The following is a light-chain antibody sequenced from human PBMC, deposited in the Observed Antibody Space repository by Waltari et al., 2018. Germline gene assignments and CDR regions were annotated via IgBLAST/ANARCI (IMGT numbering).Light chain of an antibody. J-gene: IGKJ2*01. Sequence: TLAPATLSLSPGETATLSCRASQSVGTYLAWYQQKPGQAPRLLIYDASNRATGIPDRFRGSVSGTDFTLTISSLEPEDFALYYCQQRSSWTPHTFGQGARLEIK. CDR3: QQRSSWTPHT. CDR1: QSVGTY. V-gene: IGKV3-11*01. CDR2: DAS.